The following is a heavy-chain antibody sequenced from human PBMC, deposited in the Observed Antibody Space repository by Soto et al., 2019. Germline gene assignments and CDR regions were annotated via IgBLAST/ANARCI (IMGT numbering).Heavy chain of an antibody. CDR2: IWYDGSVK. CDR1: GFIFSNFD. V-gene: IGHV3-33*01. Sequence: QVQLVQSGGGVVQTGMSLRLSCTASGFIFSNFDVHWVRQAPGKGLEWVAGIWYDGSVKYYGDSMKGRFSISRDNFKNTLYREMTTLIAEDTAKYYCARDRGISGADHTPYFDYWGQGTLVTVSS. CDR3: ARDRGISGADHTPYFDY. D-gene: IGHD6-13*01. J-gene: IGHJ4*02.